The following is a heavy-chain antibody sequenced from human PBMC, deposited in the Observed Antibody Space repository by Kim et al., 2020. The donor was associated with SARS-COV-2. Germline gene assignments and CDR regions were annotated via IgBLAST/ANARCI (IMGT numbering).Heavy chain of an antibody. CDR3: TRRWELLFYYGMDV. Sequence: AASVKGRFTISRDDSKNTAYLQMNSLKTEDTAVYYCTRRWELLFYYGMDVWGQGTTVTVSS. J-gene: IGHJ6*02. V-gene: IGHV3-73*01. D-gene: IGHD1-26*01.